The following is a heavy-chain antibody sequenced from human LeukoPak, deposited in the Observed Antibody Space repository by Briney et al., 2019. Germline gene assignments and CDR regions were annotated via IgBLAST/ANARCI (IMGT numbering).Heavy chain of an antibody. J-gene: IGHJ6*02. D-gene: IGHD6-19*01. CDR1: GFTFSSYS. CDR2: ISSSSYI. CDR3: ARDSSGWTNYYYYGMDV. V-gene: IGHV3-21*01. Sequence: GGSLRLSCAASGFTFSSYSMNWVRQAPGKGLEWVSSISSSSYIYYADSVKGRFTISRDNAKNSLYPQMNSLRAEDTAVYYCARDSSGWTNYYYYGMDVWGQGTTVTVSS.